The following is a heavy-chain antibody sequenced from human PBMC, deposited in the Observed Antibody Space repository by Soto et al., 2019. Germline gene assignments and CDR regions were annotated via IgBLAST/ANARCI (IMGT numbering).Heavy chain of an antibody. CDR3: ARDPSSGDYYFDY. Sequence: QVQLVQSGAEVKKPGASVKVSCKASGYIFTSYYMHWVRQAPGQGLEWMGIINPSGGSTSYAQKFQGRVXXTXDXXTSRVYMELSSLRSEDTAVYYCARDPSSGDYYFDYWGQGTLVTVSS. J-gene: IGHJ4*02. CDR1: GYIFTSYY. CDR2: INPSGGST. D-gene: IGHD4-17*01. V-gene: IGHV1-46*01.